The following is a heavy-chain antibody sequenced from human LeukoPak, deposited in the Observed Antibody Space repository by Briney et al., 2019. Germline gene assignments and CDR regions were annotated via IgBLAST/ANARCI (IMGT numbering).Heavy chain of an antibody. CDR1: GFTFSSYS. CDR2: ISSSSSYI. CDR3: ARDIVTHQNWFDP. J-gene: IGHJ5*02. D-gene: IGHD1-26*01. Sequence: GGSLRLSCAASGFTFSSYSMNWVRQAPGKGLEWVSSISSSSSYIYYADSVKGRFTISRDNAKNSLYLQMNSLRAEDTAVYYCARDIVTHQNWFDPWGQGTLVTVSS. V-gene: IGHV3-21*01.